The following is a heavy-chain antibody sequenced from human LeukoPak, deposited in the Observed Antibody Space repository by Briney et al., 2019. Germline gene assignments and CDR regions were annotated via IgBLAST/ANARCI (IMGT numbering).Heavy chain of an antibody. CDR2: IYPGDSDT. V-gene: IGHV5-51*01. J-gene: IGHJ5*02. Sequence: GESLKISCKGSGYSFTSYWIGWVRQMPGKGLEWMGIIYPGDSDTRYSPSFQGQVTISADKSISTAYLQWSSLKASDTAMYYCARFNPITIFGVVPNWFDPWGQGTLVTVSS. D-gene: IGHD3-3*01. CDR1: GYSFTSYW. CDR3: ARFNPITIFGVVPNWFDP.